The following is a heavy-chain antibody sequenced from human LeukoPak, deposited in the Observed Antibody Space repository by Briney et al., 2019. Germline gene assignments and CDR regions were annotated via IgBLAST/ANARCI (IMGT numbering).Heavy chain of an antibody. CDR2: IRSKANSYAT. J-gene: IGHJ6*03. CDR3: TPTSTDMDV. CDR1: GFTFSGSA. D-gene: IGHD2-2*01. V-gene: IGHV3-73*01. Sequence: GGSLRLSCAASGFTFSGSAMHWVRQASGKGLEWVGRIRSKANSYATAYAASVKGRFTISRDDSKDTAYLQMNSLKTEDTAVYYCTPTSTDMDVWGKGTTVTVSS.